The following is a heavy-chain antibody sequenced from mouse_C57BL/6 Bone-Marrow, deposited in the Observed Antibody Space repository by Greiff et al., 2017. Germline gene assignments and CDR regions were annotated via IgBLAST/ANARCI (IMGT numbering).Heavy chain of an antibody. CDR2: ISSGSSTI. V-gene: IGHV5-17*01. CDR1: GFTFSDYG. Sequence: EVKVVESGGGLVKPGGSLKLSCAASGFTFSDYGMHWVRQAPEKGLEWVAYISSGSSTIYYADTVKGRITISRDKAKNTLCLQMASLRSEDTAMYYCARPVDYYAMDYWGQGTSVTVSS. D-gene: IGHD1-3*01. J-gene: IGHJ4*01. CDR3: ARPVDYYAMDY.